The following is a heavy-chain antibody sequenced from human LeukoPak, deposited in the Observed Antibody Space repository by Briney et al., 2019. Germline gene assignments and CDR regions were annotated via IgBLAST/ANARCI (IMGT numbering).Heavy chain of an antibody. Sequence: GRSLRLSCAASGFTFSSYGMHWVRQAPGKGLEWVAVISYDGSNKYYADSVKGRFTISRDNSKNTLHLQMNSLRAEDTAVYYCAKDINYYDSSGYYFWGQGTLVTVSS. D-gene: IGHD3-22*01. CDR1: GFTFSSYG. CDR2: ISYDGSNK. CDR3: AKDINYYDSSGYYF. V-gene: IGHV3-30*18. J-gene: IGHJ4*02.